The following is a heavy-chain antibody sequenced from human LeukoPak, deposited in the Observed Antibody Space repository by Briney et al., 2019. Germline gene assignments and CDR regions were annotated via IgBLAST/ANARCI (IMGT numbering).Heavy chain of an antibody. V-gene: IGHV1-69*04. J-gene: IGHJ2*01. CDR3: ARAPRDGYNGGWYFDL. CDR2: IIPILGIA. Sequence: ASVKVSCKASGGTFSSYAISWVRQAPGQGLEWMGRIIPILGIANYAQKFQGRVTITADKSTSTAYMELSSLRSEDTAVYYCARAPRDGYNGGWYFDLWGRGTLVTVSS. D-gene: IGHD5-24*01. CDR1: GGTFSSYA.